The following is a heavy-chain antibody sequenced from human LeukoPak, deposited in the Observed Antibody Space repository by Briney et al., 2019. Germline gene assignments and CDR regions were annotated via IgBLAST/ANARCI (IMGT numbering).Heavy chain of an antibody. CDR3: ASSGSSSWYYFDY. CDR2: IYPGDSDT. Sequence: GESLKISCKGSGYSFTSYWIGWVRQMPGKGLEWIGIIYPGDSDTRYSPSFQGQVTISADKSISTAYLQWSSLKASDTAMYYCASSGSSSWYYFDYWGQGTLVTVSS. D-gene: IGHD6-13*01. V-gene: IGHV5-51*01. CDR1: GYSFTSYW. J-gene: IGHJ4*02.